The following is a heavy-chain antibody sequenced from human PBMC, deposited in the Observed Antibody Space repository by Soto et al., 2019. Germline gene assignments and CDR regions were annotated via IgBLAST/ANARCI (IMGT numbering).Heavy chain of an antibody. Sequence: SETLSLTCTVSGGSISSSSYYWGWIRQPPGKGLEWIGSIYYSGSTYYNPSLKSRVTISVDTSKNQFSLKLSSVTAADTAVYHCGLAAAGDNWFDPWGQGTLVTVSS. CDR2: IYYSGST. D-gene: IGHD6-13*01. CDR1: GGSISSSSYY. J-gene: IGHJ5*02. V-gene: IGHV4-39*01. CDR3: GLAAAGDNWFDP.